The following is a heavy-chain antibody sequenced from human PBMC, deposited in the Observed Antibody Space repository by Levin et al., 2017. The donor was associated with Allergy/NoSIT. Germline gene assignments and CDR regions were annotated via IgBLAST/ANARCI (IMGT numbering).Heavy chain of an antibody. D-gene: IGHD6-13*01. J-gene: IGHJ4*02. V-gene: IGHV3-30-3*01. Sequence: GGSLRLSCAASGFTFSSYAMHWVRQAPGKGLEWVAVISYDGSNKYYADSVKGRFTISRDNSKNTLYLQMNSLRAEDTAVYYCARDAGGKQQLVRGFSMPDYWGQGTLVTVSS. CDR1: GFTFSSYA. CDR3: ARDAGGKQQLVRGFSMPDY. CDR2: ISYDGSNK.